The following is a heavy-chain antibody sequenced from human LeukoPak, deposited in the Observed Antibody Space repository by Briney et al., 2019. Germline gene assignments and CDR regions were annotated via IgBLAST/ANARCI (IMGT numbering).Heavy chain of an antibody. CDR2: IKQDGSEQ. Sequence: GGSLRLSCAASGFTFSHYYMSWVRQAPGKGLEWVANIKQDGSEQFYLDSVKGRFTISRDIAKSALYLQMHSLRVEDTAVYYCARESIVVVPTTMDDASDIWGQGTMVTVSS. D-gene: IGHD2-2*01. CDR3: ARESIVVVPTTMDDASDI. J-gene: IGHJ3*02. CDR1: GFTFSHYY. V-gene: IGHV3-7*01.